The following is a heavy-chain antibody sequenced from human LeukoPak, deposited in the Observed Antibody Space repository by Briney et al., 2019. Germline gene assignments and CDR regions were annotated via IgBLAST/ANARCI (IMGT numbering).Heavy chain of an antibody. CDR3: ARGGDSGYLWNAFDI. Sequence: GGSLRLSCAASGFTFRTCEMNWVRQTPGKGPEWIAFISSSGTNMYYADSVKGRFTISRDNAKNSLYLQMDSLRAEDTTVYYCARGGDSGYLWNAFDIWGQGTMVTVSS. CDR2: ISSSGTNM. CDR1: GFTFRTCE. J-gene: IGHJ3*02. D-gene: IGHD3-9*01. V-gene: IGHV3-48*03.